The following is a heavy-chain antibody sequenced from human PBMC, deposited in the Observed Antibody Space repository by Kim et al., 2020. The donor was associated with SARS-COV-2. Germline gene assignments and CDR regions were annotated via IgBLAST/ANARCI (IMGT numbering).Heavy chain of an antibody. D-gene: IGHD2-2*01. V-gene: IGHV1-69*13. Sequence: SVKVSCKASGGTFSSYAISWVRQAPGQGLEWMGGIIPIFGTANYAQKFQGRVTITADESTSTAYMELSSLRSEDTAVYYCARAGWVVPAAGYYVLDVWGQGTTVTVSS. CDR3: ARAGWVVPAAGYYVLDV. CDR1: GGTFSSYA. J-gene: IGHJ6*02. CDR2: IIPIFGTA.